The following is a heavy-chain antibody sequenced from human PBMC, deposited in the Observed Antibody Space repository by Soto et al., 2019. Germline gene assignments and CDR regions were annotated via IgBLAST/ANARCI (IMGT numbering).Heavy chain of an antibody. CDR1: GFSVSDNH. CDR3: ARVPWFTPRQYSMDL. D-gene: IGHD3-10*01. V-gene: IGHV3-53*04. J-gene: IGHJ6*04. Sequence: EVQRVESGGGLGQPGGSLRLSCAASGFSVSDNHVSWVRQAPGKGLEWVSVFYSDGTRYYADSVKGRFNITSHSSWNTVYLQMSSLRTEYTAVYYCARVPWFTPRQYSMDLWGKGTTVTVSS. CDR2: FYSDGTR.